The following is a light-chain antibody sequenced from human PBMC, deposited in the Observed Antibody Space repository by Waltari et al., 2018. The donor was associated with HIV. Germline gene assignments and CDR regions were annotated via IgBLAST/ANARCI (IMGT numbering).Light chain of an antibody. J-gene: IGKJ4*01. Sequence: IVVTQSPDSVAVSLGERATINCKSSQSVLYSANNLNYLAWYQQKPGQPPKLLFYWASTRESGVPDRFSGSGSGTNFTLTISSLQAEDVAVYHCQQYFNTPLTFAGGTRVEIK. CDR2: WAS. CDR3: QQYFNTPLT. CDR1: QSVLYSANNLNY. V-gene: IGKV4-1*01.